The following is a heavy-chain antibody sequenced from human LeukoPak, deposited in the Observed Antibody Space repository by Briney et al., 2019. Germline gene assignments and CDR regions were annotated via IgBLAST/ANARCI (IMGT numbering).Heavy chain of an antibody. CDR1: GGTFSSYA. Sequence: SVKVSCKASGGTFSSYAISWVRQAPRQGLEWMGRIIPILGIANYAQKFQGRVTITADKSTSTAYMELSSLRSEDTAVYYCARDGIASSGSYLLPWGQGTLVTVSS. D-gene: IGHD3-10*01. V-gene: IGHV1-69*04. CDR2: IIPILGIA. CDR3: ARDGIASSGSYLLP. J-gene: IGHJ5*02.